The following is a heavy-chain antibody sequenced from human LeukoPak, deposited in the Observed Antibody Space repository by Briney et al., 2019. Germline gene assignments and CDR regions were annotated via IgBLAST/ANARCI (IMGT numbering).Heavy chain of an antibody. J-gene: IGHJ4*02. CDR1: GGTFSSYA. D-gene: IGHD1-7*01. Sequence: SVKVSRKASGGTFSSYAISWVRQAPGQGLEWMGGIIPIFGTANYAQKFQGRVTITADESTSTAYMELSSLRSEDTAVYYCARGDNNWNYVMYLDYWGQGTLVTVSS. CDR3: ARGDNNWNYVMYLDY. V-gene: IGHV1-69*13. CDR2: IIPIFGTA.